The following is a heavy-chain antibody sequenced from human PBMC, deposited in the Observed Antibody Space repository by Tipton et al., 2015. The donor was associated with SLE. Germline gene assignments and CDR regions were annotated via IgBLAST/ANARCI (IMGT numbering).Heavy chain of an antibody. J-gene: IGHJ4*02. CDR1: GGTFSSHG. D-gene: IGHD4-17*01. CDR3: ARDTVTSPLHY. CDR2: IIPILGTA. Sequence: QSGPEVKKPGASVKVSCKTSGGTFSSHGINWVRQAPGRGLEWMGVIIPILGTANYARKFQGRLTITTDESTGTAYMDLSSLRSEDTAVYYCARDTVTSPLHYWGQGTLVTVSS. V-gene: IGHV1-69*05.